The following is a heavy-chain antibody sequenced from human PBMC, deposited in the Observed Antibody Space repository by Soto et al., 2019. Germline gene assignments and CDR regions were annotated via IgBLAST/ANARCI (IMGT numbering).Heavy chain of an antibody. CDR3: AREEGISDWHAFDY. V-gene: IGHV1-18*04. D-gene: IGHD6-19*01. CDR1: GYTFTDYG. CDR2: ISTYNGNT. Sequence: ASVKVSCKASGYTFTDYGICWVRQAPGQGLEWMGWISTYNGNTIYAQKIQGRVTMTTDTSTSTAYVELRSLRSDDTAVYYCAREEGISDWHAFDYWGQGTLVTVSS. J-gene: IGHJ4*02.